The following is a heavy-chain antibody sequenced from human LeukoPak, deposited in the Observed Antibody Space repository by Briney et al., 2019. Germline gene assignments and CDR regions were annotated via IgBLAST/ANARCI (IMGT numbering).Heavy chain of an antibody. Sequence: SVKVSCKASGGTFSSYAISWVRQAPGQGLEWMGRIIPILGIANYAQKFQGRVTITADKSTSTAYMELSSLRSEDTAVYYCASTSVRGVVIKGYWGQGTLVTVSS. CDR3: ASTSVRGVVIKGY. D-gene: IGHD3-10*02. V-gene: IGHV1-69*04. J-gene: IGHJ4*02. CDR2: IIPILGIA. CDR1: GGTFSSYA.